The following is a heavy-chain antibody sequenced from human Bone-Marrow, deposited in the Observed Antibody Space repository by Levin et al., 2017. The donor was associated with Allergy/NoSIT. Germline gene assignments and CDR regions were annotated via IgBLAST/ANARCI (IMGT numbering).Heavy chain of an antibody. CDR1: GFTFDDYA. J-gene: IGHJ3*02. CDR3: AKTRGFSFGIDAFDM. CDR2: ISWNSGKI. Sequence: PGGSLRLSCAASGFTFDDYAMHWVRQTPGRGLEWVSGISWNSGKIGYGDSMKGRFTISRDNAKSSLDLQMNSLRVEDTALYYCAKTRGFSFGIDAFDMWGQGTMVTVSS. V-gene: IGHV3-9*01. D-gene: IGHD5-12*01.